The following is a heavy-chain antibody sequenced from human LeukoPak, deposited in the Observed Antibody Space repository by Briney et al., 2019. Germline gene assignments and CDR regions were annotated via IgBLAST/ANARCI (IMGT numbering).Heavy chain of an antibody. D-gene: IGHD6-6*01. CDR1: GFTLDDYA. J-gene: IGHJ1*01. V-gene: IGHV3-43D*04. Sequence: PGGSLRLSCAASGFTLDDYAMHWVRQAPGKGLEWVSLLSWDGSTTYYADSVRGRFTVSRDTNKNSLLLQMNSLRAEDTAVYYCARDREYSSLYFQHWGQGTLVTVSS. CDR3: ARDREYSSLYFQH. CDR2: LSWDGSTT.